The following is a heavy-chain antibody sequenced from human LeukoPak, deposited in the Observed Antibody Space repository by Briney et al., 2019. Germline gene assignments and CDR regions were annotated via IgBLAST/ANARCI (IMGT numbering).Heavy chain of an antibody. V-gene: IGHV3-7*01. Sequence: LPGGSLRLSCAASGFTFSSYWMGWVRQAPGKGLEWVANIKQDGSEKYYVDSVKGRFTISRDNAKNSLYLQMNSLRAEDTAVYYCARDQRAAAAYYYYYYMDVWGKGTTVTISS. J-gene: IGHJ6*03. CDR2: IKQDGSEK. CDR3: ARDQRAAAAYYYYYYMDV. CDR1: GFTFSSYW. D-gene: IGHD6-13*01.